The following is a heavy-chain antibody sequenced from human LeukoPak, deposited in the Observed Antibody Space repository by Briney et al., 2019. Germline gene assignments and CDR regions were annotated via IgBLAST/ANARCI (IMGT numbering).Heavy chain of an antibody. Sequence: GGSLRLSCAASGFTFSSYAMHWVRQAQGKGLEWVAVISYDGSNKYYADSVKGRFTISRDNSKNTLYLQMNSLRAEDTAVYYCARERNLMSRAFDIWGQGTMVTVSS. J-gene: IGHJ3*02. CDR3: ARERNLMSRAFDI. CDR2: ISYDGSNK. CDR1: GFTFSSYA. V-gene: IGHV3-30-3*01. D-gene: IGHD5/OR15-5a*01.